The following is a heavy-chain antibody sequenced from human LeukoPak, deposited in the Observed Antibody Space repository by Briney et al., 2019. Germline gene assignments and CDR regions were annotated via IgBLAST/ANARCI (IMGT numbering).Heavy chain of an antibody. D-gene: IGHD5-24*01. CDR1: GYTFTNYW. V-gene: IGHV5-51*01. J-gene: IGHJ6*02. CDR2: IYSGDSDT. CDR3: ARVGRDVVPGYYYGMDV. Sequence: GESLQISCKGSGYTFTNYWIGWVRQMSGKGLEWMGVIYSGDSDTRYSPSFQGQVTISVDKSISTAYLQWSSLKASDTAVYYCARVGRDVVPGYYYGMDVWGQGTTITVSS.